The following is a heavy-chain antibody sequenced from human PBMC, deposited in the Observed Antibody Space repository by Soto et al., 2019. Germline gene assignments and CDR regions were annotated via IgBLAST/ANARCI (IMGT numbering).Heavy chain of an antibody. CDR1: GGSISSSSYY. CDR2: IYYSGST. CDR3: ARHPTITYYDFWSGYSNGWFDP. Sequence: SKTLSLTCTVSGGSISSSSYYWGWIRQPPGKGLEWIGSIYYSGSTYYNPSLKSRVTISVDTSKNQFSLKLSSMTAAETAVYYCARHPTITYYDFWSGYSNGWFDPWGQGTLVTVSS. V-gene: IGHV4-39*01. D-gene: IGHD3-3*01. J-gene: IGHJ5*02.